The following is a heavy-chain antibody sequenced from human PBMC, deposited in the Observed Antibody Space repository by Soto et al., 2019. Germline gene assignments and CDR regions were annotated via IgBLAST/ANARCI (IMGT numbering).Heavy chain of an antibody. CDR1: GYSLSDLS. CDR3: ATLPRKIGQTPSAIWSFDF. Sequence: ASVKVSCKVSGYSLSDLSIHWVRQAPGKGLEWMGGLDAEDGETIYAQKLQGRGTMTEDTSTDTVYMELSSLTSEDTAMYYCATLPRKIGQTPSAIWSFDFWGQGTLVTVSS. J-gene: IGHJ4*02. D-gene: IGHD2-2*01. CDR2: LDAEDGET. V-gene: IGHV1-24*01.